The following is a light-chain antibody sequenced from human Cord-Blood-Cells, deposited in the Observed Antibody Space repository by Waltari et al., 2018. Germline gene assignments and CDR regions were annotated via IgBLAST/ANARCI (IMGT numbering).Light chain of an antibody. V-gene: IGLV2-14*01. CDR1: SSDVGGYNY. Sequence: QSALTQPASVSGSPGQSITISCTGTSSDVGGYNYVSWYQQHPGKAPKLMIYEVSNRPSGVSIRLSGSKSGNTASLTISGLQAEDEADYYCSSYTSSSTLDVVFGGGTKLTVL. CDR3: SSYTSSSTLDVV. J-gene: IGLJ2*01. CDR2: EVS.